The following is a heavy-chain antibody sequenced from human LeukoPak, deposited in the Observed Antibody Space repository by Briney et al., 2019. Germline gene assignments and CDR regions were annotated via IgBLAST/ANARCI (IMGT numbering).Heavy chain of an antibody. V-gene: IGHV3-21*01. CDR3: ATIPLCDGGSCTRGF. Sequence: GGSLRLSCAASGFTFNTYTMNWVRQAPGKGLEWVSSISTSSNYIYYADSVKGRFTISRDNAKNSLYLQMNSLRAEDTAVYYCATIPLCDGGSCTRGFWGQGTLVTVSS. CDR2: ISTSSNYI. J-gene: IGHJ4*02. CDR1: GFTFNTYT. D-gene: IGHD2-15*01.